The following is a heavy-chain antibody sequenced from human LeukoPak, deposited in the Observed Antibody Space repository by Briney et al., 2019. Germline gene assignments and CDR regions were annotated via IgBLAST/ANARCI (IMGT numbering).Heavy chain of an antibody. D-gene: IGHD3-16*01. CDR2: ISGSGGST. CDR1: GFTFSSYA. J-gene: IGHJ4*02. CDR3: ARGAHITFGGVADDY. Sequence: PGGSLRLSCAASGFTFSSYAMSWVRQAPGKGLEWVSAISGSGGSTYYADSVKGRFTISRDNTKNSLYLQMNSLRAEDTAVYYCARGAHITFGGVADDYWGQGTLVTVSS. V-gene: IGHV3-23*01.